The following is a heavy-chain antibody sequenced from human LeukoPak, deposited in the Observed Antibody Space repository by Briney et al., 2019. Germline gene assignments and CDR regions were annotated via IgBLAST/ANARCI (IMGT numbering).Heavy chain of an antibody. CDR3: ARGRSGYYTNWFDP. D-gene: IGHD3-22*01. CDR2: ISSSSSYI. V-gene: IGHV3-21*01. J-gene: IGHJ5*02. Sequence: GGSLRLSCAASGFTCSSYSMNWVRQAPGKGLEWVSSISSSSSYIYYADSVKGRFTISRDNAKNSLYLQMNSLRAEDTAVYYCARGRSGYYTNWFDPWGQGTLVTVSS. CDR1: GFTCSSYS.